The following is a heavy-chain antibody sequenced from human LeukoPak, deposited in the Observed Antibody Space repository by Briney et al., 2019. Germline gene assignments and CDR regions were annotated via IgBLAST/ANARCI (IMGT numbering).Heavy chain of an antibody. V-gene: IGHV3-21*01. J-gene: IGHJ4*02. D-gene: IGHD5-18*01. Sequence: GGSLRLSCAASGFTFSSYSMNWVRQAPGKGLEWVSSISSSSSYIYYADSVKGRFTISRDNAKNSLYLQMNSLRAEDTAVYYCARTPGTAMVTNYFDYWGQGTLVTVSS. CDR1: GFTFSSYS. CDR2: ISSSSSYI. CDR3: ARTPGTAMVTNYFDY.